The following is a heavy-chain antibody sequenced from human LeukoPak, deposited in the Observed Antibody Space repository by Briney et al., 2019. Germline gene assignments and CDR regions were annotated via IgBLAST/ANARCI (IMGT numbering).Heavy chain of an antibody. CDR3: ARVGARTFGHIYFDF. CDR2: IYNSGRT. CDR1: GGSFSDYY. J-gene: IGHJ4*02. V-gene: IGHV4-59*01. Sequence: SETLSLTCAVYGGSFSDYYWSWIRQPRGKGLEWIGYIYNSGRTNYNPSLKSRVTISVDTSKDQFSLKLSSVTAADTAVYYCARVGARTFGHIYFDFWGQGTLVTVSS. D-gene: IGHD2-21*01.